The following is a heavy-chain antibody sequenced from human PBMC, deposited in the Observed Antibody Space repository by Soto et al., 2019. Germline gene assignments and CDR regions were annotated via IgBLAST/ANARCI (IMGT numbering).Heavy chain of an antibody. CDR1: GGSISSYY. V-gene: IGHV4-59*08. Sequence: SETLSLTCTVSGGSISSYYWSWIRQPPGKGLEWIGYIYYSGSTNYNPSLKSRVTISVDTSKNQFSLKLRSVTAADTAVYYCARLGGYCSSTSCYSPYYYYYYYMDVWGKGTTVTVSS. D-gene: IGHD2-2*01. CDR3: ARLGGYCSSTSCYSPYYYYYYYMDV. CDR2: IYYSGST. J-gene: IGHJ6*03.